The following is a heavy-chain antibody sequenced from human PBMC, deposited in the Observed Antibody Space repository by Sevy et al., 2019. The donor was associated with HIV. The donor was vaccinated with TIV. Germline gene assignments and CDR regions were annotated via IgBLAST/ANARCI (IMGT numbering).Heavy chain of an antibody. Sequence: GGSLRLSCAASGFTVSNTYMSWVRQAPGKGLEWVSVIYSSGGTSYADTVKGRFIISRHNSKNTLYVDMNSVRAEDTAVYYCVRGLLFSSSLSYHWGQGTLVTVSS. D-gene: IGHD6-19*01. CDR3: VRGLLFSSSLSYH. J-gene: IGHJ5*02. CDR2: IYSSGGT. V-gene: IGHV3-53*01. CDR1: GFTVSNTY.